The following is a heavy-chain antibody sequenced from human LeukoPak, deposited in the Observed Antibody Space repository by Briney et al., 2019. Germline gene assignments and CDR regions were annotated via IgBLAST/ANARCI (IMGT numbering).Heavy chain of an antibody. CDR1: GSTFSSYA. J-gene: IGHJ3*02. CDR3: AKRSLLWFGELFEGDAFDI. D-gene: IGHD3-10*01. V-gene: IGHV3-23*01. CDR2: ISGSGGST. Sequence: GGSLRLSCAASGSTFSSYAMSWVRQAPGKGLEWVSAISGSGGSTYYADSVKGRFTISRDNSKNTLYLQMNSLRAEDTAVYYCAKRSLLWFGELFEGDAFDIWGQGTMVTVS.